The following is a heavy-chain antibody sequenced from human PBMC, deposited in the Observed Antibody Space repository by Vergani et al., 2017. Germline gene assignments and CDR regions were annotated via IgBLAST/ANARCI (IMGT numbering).Heavy chain of an antibody. V-gene: IGHV3-30-3*01. Sequence: VQLLESGGGLVQPGGSLRLSCAASGFSFGNYAMHWVRQAPGKGLEWVGVISSDGTEKKYADSLKGRFTISRDNSKKMRSLQMNSLRVEDTAVYYCARGGKGIIMVVPSTHLWGQGTQVSVS. CDR1: GFSFGNYA. CDR3: ARGGKGIIMVVPSTHL. J-gene: IGHJ4*02. D-gene: IGHD2-15*01. CDR2: ISSDGTEK.